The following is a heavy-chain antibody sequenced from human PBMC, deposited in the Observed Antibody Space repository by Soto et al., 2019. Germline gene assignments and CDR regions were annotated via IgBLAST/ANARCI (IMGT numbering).Heavy chain of an antibody. CDR2: IYYSGST. Sequence: SETLSLTCTVSGDSISSSSYYWGWIRQPPGKGLEWIGSIYYSGSTYYNPSLKSRVTIAPDTSQNKFSLKLNSVTPQDTAVYYCARTDLMATIRAWGHGTLVX. J-gene: IGHJ5*01. CDR3: ARTDLMATIRA. V-gene: IGHV4-39*01. D-gene: IGHD5-12*01. CDR1: GDSISSSSYY.